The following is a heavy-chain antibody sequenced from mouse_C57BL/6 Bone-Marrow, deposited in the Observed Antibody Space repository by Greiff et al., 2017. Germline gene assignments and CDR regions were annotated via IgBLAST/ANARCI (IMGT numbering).Heavy chain of an antibody. D-gene: IGHD1-1*01. Sequence: VQLQQSGAELVRPGTSVKVSCKASGYAFTNYLIEWVKQRPGQGLEWIGVINPGSGGTNYNEKFKGKATLTADKSSSTAYMQLSSLTSEDSAVYFCARSFYDGSRFDYWGQGTTLTVSS. CDR3: ARSFYDGSRFDY. CDR1: GYAFTNYL. V-gene: IGHV1-54*01. CDR2: INPGSGGT. J-gene: IGHJ2*01.